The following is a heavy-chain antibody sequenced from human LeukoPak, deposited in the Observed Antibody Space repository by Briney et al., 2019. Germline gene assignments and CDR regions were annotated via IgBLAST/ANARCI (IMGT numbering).Heavy chain of an antibody. CDR3: ARGKGATISYYYYGMDV. Sequence: ASVKVSCKASGYTFTSYDINWVRQATGQGLEWMGWMNPNSGNTGYAQKFQGRDTMTRNTSISTAYMELSSLRSEDTAVYYCARGKGATISYYYYGMDVWGQGTTVTVSS. V-gene: IGHV1-8*01. D-gene: IGHD5-12*01. CDR1: GYTFTSYD. CDR2: MNPNSGNT. J-gene: IGHJ6*02.